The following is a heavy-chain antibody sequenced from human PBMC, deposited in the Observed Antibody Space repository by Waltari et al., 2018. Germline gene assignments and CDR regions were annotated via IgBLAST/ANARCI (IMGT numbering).Heavy chain of an antibody. CDR2: IYYSGST. D-gene: IGHD3-3*01. CDR1: GGSISSYY. Sequence: QVQLQESGPGLVKPSETLSLTCTVSGGSISSYYWSWIRQPPGKGLEWIGYIYYSGSTNYNPSLKSRVTISVDTSKNQFSLKLSSVTAADTAVYYCARKTPQYDFWSGYYSEYYFDYWGQGTLVTVSS. J-gene: IGHJ4*02. V-gene: IGHV4-59*08. CDR3: ARKTPQYDFWSGYYSEYYFDY.